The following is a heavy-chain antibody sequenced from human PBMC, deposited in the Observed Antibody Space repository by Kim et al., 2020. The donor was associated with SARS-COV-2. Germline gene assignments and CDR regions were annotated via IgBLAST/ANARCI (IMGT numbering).Heavy chain of an antibody. Sequence: ASVKVSCKASGYTFTGYYMHWVRQAPGQGLEWMGWINPNSGGTNYAQKFQGRVTMTRDTSISTAYMALSRLRSDDTAVYYCARVGLELRRYYYGMDVWGQGTTVTVAS. CDR3: ARVGLELRRYYYGMDV. V-gene: IGHV1-2*02. J-gene: IGHJ6*02. CDR1: GYTFTGYY. D-gene: IGHD1-7*01. CDR2: INPNSGGT.